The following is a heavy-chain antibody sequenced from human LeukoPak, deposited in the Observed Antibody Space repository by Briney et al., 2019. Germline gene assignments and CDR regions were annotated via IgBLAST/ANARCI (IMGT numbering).Heavy chain of an antibody. V-gene: IGHV4-38-2*02. D-gene: IGHD3-10*01. CDR1: GYSISSGYY. CDR2: IYHSRST. Sequence: PSETLSLTCTVSGYSISSGYYWGWIRQPPGKGLEWIGSIYHSRSTYYNPSLKSRVTISVDTSKNQFSLKLSSVTAADTAVYYCARDRPSERYYGSAVDYWGQGTLVTVSS. CDR3: ARDRPSERYYGSAVDY. J-gene: IGHJ4*02.